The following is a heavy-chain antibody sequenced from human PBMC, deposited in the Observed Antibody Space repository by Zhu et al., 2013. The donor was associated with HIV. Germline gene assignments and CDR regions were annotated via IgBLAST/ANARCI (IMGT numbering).Heavy chain of an antibody. CDR3: VRDRRQWLTLEY. D-gene: IGHD6-19*01. V-gene: IGHV1-18*04. CDR2: INTHNGNT. J-gene: IGHJ4*02. Sequence: QVQLVQSGAEVKKPGASVKVSCKASGYTFTSYYMHWVRQAPGQGLEWMGWINTHNGNTNYARKVHDRVTMTTDTSTSTAYMDLRSLRFDDTAVYYCVRDRRQWLTLEYWGLGTLVTVSS. CDR1: GYTFTSYY.